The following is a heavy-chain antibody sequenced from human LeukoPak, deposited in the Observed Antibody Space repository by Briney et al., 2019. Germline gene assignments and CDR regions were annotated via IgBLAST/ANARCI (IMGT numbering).Heavy chain of an antibody. CDR3: ARVIITIFGVVNYYYYMDV. Sequence: PSETLSLTCTVSGVSISSYYWSWIRQPPGKGLEWIGYIYYSGSTNYNPSLKSQVTISVDTSKNHFSLKLSSVTAADTAVYYCARVIITIFGVVNYYYYMDVWGKGTTVTVSS. D-gene: IGHD3-3*01. CDR1: GVSISSYY. J-gene: IGHJ6*03. V-gene: IGHV4-59*01. CDR2: IYYSGST.